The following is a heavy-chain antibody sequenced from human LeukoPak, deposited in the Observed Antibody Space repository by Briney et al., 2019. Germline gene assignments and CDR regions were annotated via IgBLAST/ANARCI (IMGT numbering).Heavy chain of an antibody. V-gene: IGHV3-74*01. CDR3: ARSRTYGDYGRGLDY. CDR2: INTDGFST. Sequence: GGSLRLSCAASGFTFSSYWMSWVRQPPGKGLVYIACINTDGFSTSYADSVKGRFTISRDNAKNTLYLRMNSLRAEDTAVYYCARSRTYGDYGRGLDYWGQGTLVTVSS. J-gene: IGHJ4*02. D-gene: IGHD4-17*01. CDR1: GFTFSSYW.